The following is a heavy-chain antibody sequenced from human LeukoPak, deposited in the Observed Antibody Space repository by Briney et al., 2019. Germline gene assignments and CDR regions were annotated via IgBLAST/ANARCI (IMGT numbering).Heavy chain of an antibody. V-gene: IGHV4-39*07. CDR2: IYYSGST. J-gene: IGHJ3*02. Sequence: SETLSLTRTVPGGSLRSSSYYWGWIRQPPGKGLEWIGSIYYSGSTYYNPSLKSRVTISVDTSKNQFSLKLSSVTAADTAVYYCARVGDIVVVVAATQDAFDIWGQGTMVTVSS. CDR1: GGSLRSSSYY. D-gene: IGHD2-15*01. CDR3: ARVGDIVVVVAATQDAFDI.